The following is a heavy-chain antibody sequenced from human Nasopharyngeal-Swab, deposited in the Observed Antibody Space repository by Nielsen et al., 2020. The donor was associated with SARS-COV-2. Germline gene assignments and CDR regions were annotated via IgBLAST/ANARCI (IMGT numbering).Heavy chain of an antibody. CDR3: ARDAPAHYGAFY. V-gene: IGHV3-30*03. Sequence: GGSLRLSCAASGFTFSSFGMHWVRQAPGKGLEWVAFIAHDASNKYYGDSVKGRFSISRDSSKNTLYLQMDSLRGEDTAVYYCARDAPAHYGAFYWGRGTLVTVSS. CDR2: IAHDASNK. CDR1: GFTFSSFG. D-gene: IGHD4-17*01. J-gene: IGHJ4*02.